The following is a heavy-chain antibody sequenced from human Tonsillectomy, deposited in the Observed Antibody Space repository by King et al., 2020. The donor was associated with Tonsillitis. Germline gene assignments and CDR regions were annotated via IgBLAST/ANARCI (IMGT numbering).Heavy chain of an antibody. CDR2: ISWNSGSI. Sequence: EVQLVESGGGLVQPGRSLRLSCAASGFTFDDYAMHWVRQAPGKGLEWVSGISWNSGSIGYADSVKGRFTISRDNAKNSLYLQMNSLRAEDTALYYCAKDALYGSGGYAYWGQGTLVTVSS. CDR3: AKDALYGSGGYAY. D-gene: IGHD3-10*01. CDR1: GFTFDDYA. V-gene: IGHV3-9*01. J-gene: IGHJ4*02.